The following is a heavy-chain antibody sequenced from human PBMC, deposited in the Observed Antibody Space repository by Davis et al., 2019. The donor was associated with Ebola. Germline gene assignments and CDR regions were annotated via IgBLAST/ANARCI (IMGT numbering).Heavy chain of an antibody. Sequence: GESLKISCAASEFTFSSYGMTWVRQAPGKGLEWVSSISRSGDSTYYVDSVKGRFTISRDNSKNTVYLHMNGLRVEDTAVYYCANDDQQTIHYYNIEVWGKGTTVTVSS. V-gene: IGHV3-23*01. CDR1: EFTFSSYG. CDR3: ANDDQQTIHYYNIEV. J-gene: IGHJ6*03. D-gene: IGHD2-2*01. CDR2: ISRSGDST.